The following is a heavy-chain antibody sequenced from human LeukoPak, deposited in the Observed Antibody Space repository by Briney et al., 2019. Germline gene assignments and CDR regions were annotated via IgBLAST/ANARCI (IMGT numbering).Heavy chain of an antibody. CDR3: AKDHKGMRFKEFDY. CDR1: GFTFNTYT. CDR2: ISGSGGST. V-gene: IGHV3-23*01. Sequence: GGSLRLSCAASGFTFNTYTMNWVRQAPGKGLEWVSAISGSGGSTYYADSVKGRFTISRDNSKNTLYLQMNSLRAEDTAVYYCAKDHKGMRFKEFDYWGQGTLVTVSS. D-gene: IGHD3-10*01. J-gene: IGHJ4*02.